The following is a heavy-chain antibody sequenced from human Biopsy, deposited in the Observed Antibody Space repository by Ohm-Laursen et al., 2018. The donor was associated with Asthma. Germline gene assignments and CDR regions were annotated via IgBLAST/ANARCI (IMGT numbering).Heavy chain of an antibody. J-gene: IGHJ4*02. CDR3: ARDSYSSGLYDDFES. D-gene: IGHD6-19*01. CDR2: INGKSNSI. CDR1: GFTFSDYY. Sequence: LSLTCAASGFTFSDYYMSWIRQAPGKGLEWISYINGKSNSIEYADSVKGRFTISRDNAKNSLYLQMNSLRAEDTAVYYCARDSYSSGLYDDFESWGQGTLVTASS. V-gene: IGHV3-11*01.